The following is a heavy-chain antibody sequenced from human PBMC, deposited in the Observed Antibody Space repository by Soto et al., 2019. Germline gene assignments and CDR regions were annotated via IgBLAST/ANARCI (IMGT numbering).Heavy chain of an antibody. Sequence: SETLSLTCAVYGGSFSGYYWSWIRQPPGKGLEWIGEINHSGSTNYNPSLKSRVTISVDTSKNQFSLKLSSVTAADTAVYYCARGLRRQLLTWFDPWGQGTLVTVSS. V-gene: IGHV4-34*01. CDR2: INHSGST. J-gene: IGHJ5*02. CDR3: ARGLRRQLLTWFDP. CDR1: GGSFSGYY. D-gene: IGHD2-2*01.